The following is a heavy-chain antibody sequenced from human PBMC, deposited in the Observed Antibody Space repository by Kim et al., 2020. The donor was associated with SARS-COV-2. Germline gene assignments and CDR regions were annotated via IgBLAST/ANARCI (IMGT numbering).Heavy chain of an antibody. CDR1: GFSFTGDW. CDR3: ARQHRDGYTYYFDY. D-gene: IGHD5-12*01. CDR2: IDPSDSRT. J-gene: IGHJ4*02. Sequence: GESLKISCEVSGFSFTGDWITWVRRLPGKGLEWMGRIDPSDSRTNYSPSFQGHVVLSVDQSISSAYLQWTSLKASDTAIYFCARQHRDGYTYYFDYWGQGTLVTVSS. V-gene: IGHV5-10-1*01.